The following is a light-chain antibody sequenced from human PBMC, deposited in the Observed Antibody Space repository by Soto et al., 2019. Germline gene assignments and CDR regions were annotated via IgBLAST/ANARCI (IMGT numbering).Light chain of an antibody. J-gene: IGKJ1*01. V-gene: IGKV3-11*01. CDR2: DAS. CDR1: QSVSTY. CDR3: QQRSNWPWT. Sequence: EIVLTQSPATRSLSPGERATLSCRASQSVSTYLAWYQQKPGQAPRLLIYDASNRVTGIPARFSGSGSGTDFTLTISSLEPEDFAVYSCQQRSNWPWTFGQGTKVEIK.